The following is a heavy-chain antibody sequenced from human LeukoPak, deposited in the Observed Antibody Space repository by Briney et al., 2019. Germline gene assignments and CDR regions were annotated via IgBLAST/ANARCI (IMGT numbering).Heavy chain of an antibody. CDR3: ARQSTPAAAGARWFDP. V-gene: IGHV4-39*01. Sequence: SETLSLTCTVSGGSISSSSYYWGWIRQPPGKGLEWIGSIYYSGSTYYNPSLKSRVTISVDTSKNQFSLKLSSVTAADTAVYYCARQSTPAAAGARWFDPWGQGTLVTVSS. D-gene: IGHD6-13*01. CDR2: IYYSGST. J-gene: IGHJ5*02. CDR1: GGSISSSSYY.